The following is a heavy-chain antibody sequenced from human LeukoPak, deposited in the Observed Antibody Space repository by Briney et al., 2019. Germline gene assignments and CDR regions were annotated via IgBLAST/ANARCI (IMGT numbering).Heavy chain of an antibody. V-gene: IGHV3-53*01. D-gene: IGHD2-15*01. CDR1: GVTVSGDF. CDR2: ISSDAIT. J-gene: IGHJ4*02. Sequence: PGGSLRLSCAASGVTVSGDFMGWVRQAPGKGLEWVSLISSDAITYYADSVKGRFTISRDNSKNTLYLQMNSLRAEDTAFYYCARGRGGDWGQRALVTVSS. CDR3: ARGRGGD.